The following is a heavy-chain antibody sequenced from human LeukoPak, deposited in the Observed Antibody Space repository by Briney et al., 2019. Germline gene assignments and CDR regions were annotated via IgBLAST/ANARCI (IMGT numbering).Heavy chain of an antibody. CDR2: IYTSGNS. V-gene: IGHV4-4*07. D-gene: IGHD6-19*01. J-gene: IGHJ5*01. CDR3: ARETYSHGWRGDS. CDR1: GASIRSSA. Sequence: SETLSLTCTVSGASIRSSAWSWIRQPAGKGLEWIGRIYTSGNSDCNPSFKSRVTMSVDTSKNRFSLKLFSVTAADTAVYYCARETYSHGWRGDSWGQGTTVTVSS.